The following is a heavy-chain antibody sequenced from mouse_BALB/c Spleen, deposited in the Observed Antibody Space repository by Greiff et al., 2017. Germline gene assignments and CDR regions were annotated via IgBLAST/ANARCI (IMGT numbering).Heavy chain of an antibody. CDR2: ISSGSSTI. J-gene: IGHJ4*01. Sequence: EVKVVESGGGLVQPGGSRKLSCAASGFTFSSFGMHWVRQAPEKGLEWVAYISSGSSTIYYADTVKGRFTISRDNPKNTLFLQMTSLRSEDTAMYYCARGNSYYYGSSYYAMDYWGQGTSVTVSS. CDR3: ARGNSYYYGSSYYAMDY. D-gene: IGHD1-1*01. CDR1: GFTFSSFG. V-gene: IGHV5-17*02.